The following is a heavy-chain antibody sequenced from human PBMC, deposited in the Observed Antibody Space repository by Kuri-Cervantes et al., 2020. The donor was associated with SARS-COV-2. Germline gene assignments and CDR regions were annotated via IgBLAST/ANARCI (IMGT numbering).Heavy chain of an antibody. D-gene: IGHD6-13*01. Sequence: ETLSLTCAASGFTFSSYAMSWARQAPGKGLEWVSAISGSGGSTYYADSVKGRFTISRDNSKNTLYLQMNSLRAEDTAVYYCAKDAGYSSSWYVGGSIWFDPWGQGTLVTVSS. CDR3: AKDAGYSSSWYVGGSIWFDP. V-gene: IGHV3-23*01. J-gene: IGHJ5*02. CDR2: ISGSGGST. CDR1: GFTFSSYA.